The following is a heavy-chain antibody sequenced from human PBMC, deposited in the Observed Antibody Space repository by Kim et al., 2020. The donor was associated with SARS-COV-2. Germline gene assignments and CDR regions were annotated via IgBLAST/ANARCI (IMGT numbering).Heavy chain of an antibody. D-gene: IGHD4-17*01. CDR2: IYYSGST. V-gene: IGHV4-59*13. CDR3: ARAWAVPGMDV. J-gene: IGHJ6*02. CDR1: GGSISSYY. Sequence: SETLSLTCTVSGGSISSYYWSWIRQPPGKGLEWIGYIYYSGSTNYNPSLKSRVTISVDTSKNQFSLKLSSVTAADTAVYYCARAWAVPGMDVWGQGTTVTVSS.